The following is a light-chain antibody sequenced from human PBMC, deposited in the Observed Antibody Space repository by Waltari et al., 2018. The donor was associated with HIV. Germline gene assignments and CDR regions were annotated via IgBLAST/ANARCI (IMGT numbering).Light chain of an antibody. CDR3: QQYYSYPLT. CDR2: AAS. J-gene: IGKJ4*01. CDR1: QGISSY. Sequence: AIRMTQSPSSFSASTGDSVNITCRASQGISSYLAWYQQKPGKAPKLLIYAASTLQSGVPSRFSGSGSGTDFTLTISCLQSEDFATYYCQQYYSYPLTFGGGTKVEIK. V-gene: IGKV1-8*01.